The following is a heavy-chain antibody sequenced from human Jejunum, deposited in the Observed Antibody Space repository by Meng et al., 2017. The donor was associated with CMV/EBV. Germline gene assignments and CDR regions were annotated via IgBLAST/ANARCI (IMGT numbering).Heavy chain of an antibody. V-gene: IGHV3-48*03. CDR3: ARAGWAAIGY. Sequence: YEANGFTFSSYDMTWVRQAPGKGLEWVSYISSGSAIIYSADSVKGRFTISRDNAKSSLYLQMNSLRAEDTALYYCARAGWAAIGYWGQGTVVTVSS. CDR1: GFTFSSYD. D-gene: IGHD2-2*01. J-gene: IGHJ4*02. CDR2: ISSGSAII.